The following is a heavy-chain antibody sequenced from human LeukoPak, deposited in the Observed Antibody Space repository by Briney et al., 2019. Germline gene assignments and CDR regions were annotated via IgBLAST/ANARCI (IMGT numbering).Heavy chain of an antibody. Sequence: SETLSLTCTVSGGSISSYYWSWIRQPPGKGLEWIGYIYYSGSTNYNPSLKSRVTLSVDTSKNQFSLKLSSVTAADTAVYYCGRQRSEYYDSSGYYYRVPRGEDAFDIWGQGTMVTVSS. CDR2: IYYSGST. D-gene: IGHD3-22*01. V-gene: IGHV4-59*08. CDR1: GGSISSYY. CDR3: GRQRSEYYDSSGYYYRVPRGEDAFDI. J-gene: IGHJ3*02.